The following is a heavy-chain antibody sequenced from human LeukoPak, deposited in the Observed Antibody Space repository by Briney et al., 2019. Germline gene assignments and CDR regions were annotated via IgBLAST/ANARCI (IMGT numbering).Heavy chain of an antibody. J-gene: IGHJ6*03. CDR3: ARDCSSTSCYRSISYYYYYYMDV. CDR2: INHSGST. D-gene: IGHD2-2*02. Sequence: SETLSLTCAVYGGSFSGYYWSWIRQPPGKGLEWIGEINHSGSTNYNPSLKSRVTISVDTSKNQFSLKLSSVTAADTAVYYCARDCSSTSCYRSISYYYYYYMDVWGKGTTVTIPS. V-gene: IGHV4-34*01. CDR1: GGSFSGYY.